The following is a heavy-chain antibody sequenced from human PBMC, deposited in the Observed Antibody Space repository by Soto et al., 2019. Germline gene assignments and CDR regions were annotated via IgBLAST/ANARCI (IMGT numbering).Heavy chain of an antibody. J-gene: IGHJ4*02. D-gene: IGHD6-6*01. V-gene: IGHV1-46*01. CDR2: INPSGGST. CDR3: ARSEYSSFHDY. CDR1: GYTFTSYY. Sequence: GASVTVSWKASGYTFTSYYMHWVRQAPGQGLEWMGIINPSGGSTSCAQKFQGRVTMTRDTSTSTVYMELSSLRSEDTAVYYCARSEYSSFHDYGGQGTLVTVSS.